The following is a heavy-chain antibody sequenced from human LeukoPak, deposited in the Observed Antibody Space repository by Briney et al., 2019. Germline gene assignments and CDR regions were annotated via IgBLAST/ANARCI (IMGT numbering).Heavy chain of an antibody. CDR3: ANPRYDSSGYYYVD. Sequence: ASVKVSCKDSGYTFTDYTMHWLRQAPGERLDWMGWINGGSGNTKYSPEFQGRVTITRDTSASTAYMELSSLSSEDTAVYYCANPRYDSSGYYYVDWGQGTLVTVSS. CDR2: INGGSGNT. J-gene: IGHJ4*02. CDR1: GYTFTDYT. V-gene: IGHV1-3*01. D-gene: IGHD3-22*01.